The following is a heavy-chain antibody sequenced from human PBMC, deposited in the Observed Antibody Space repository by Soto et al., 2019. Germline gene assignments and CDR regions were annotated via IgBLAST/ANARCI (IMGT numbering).Heavy chain of an antibody. CDR1: GFTIINYE. CDR2: VGLAGDT. CDR3: ARGPHVGISTS. V-gene: IGHV3-13*04. D-gene: IGHD2-2*01. J-gene: IGHJ4*02. Sequence: GGSLRLSCAASGFTIINYEMHWVRQVAGRGLEWVSAVGLAGDTYYPDSVEGRFTISRDNSKNTLNLQMNALRVEDTAVYYCARGPHVGISTSWGQGTLVTVSS.